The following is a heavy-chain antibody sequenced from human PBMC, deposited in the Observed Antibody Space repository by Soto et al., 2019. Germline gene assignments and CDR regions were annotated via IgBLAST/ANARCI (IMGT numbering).Heavy chain of an antibody. V-gene: IGHV3-33*01. CDR3: ASSDQFYDSSGEGDY. Sequence: QVQLVESGGGVVQPGRSLRLSCAASGFTFSSYGMHWVRQAPGKGLEWVAVIWYDGSNKYYADSVKGRFTISRDNSKNPLYLQMNSLRAEDTAVYYCASSDQFYDSSGEGDYWGQGTLVTVSS. CDR1: GFTFSSYG. J-gene: IGHJ4*02. D-gene: IGHD3-22*01. CDR2: IWYDGSNK.